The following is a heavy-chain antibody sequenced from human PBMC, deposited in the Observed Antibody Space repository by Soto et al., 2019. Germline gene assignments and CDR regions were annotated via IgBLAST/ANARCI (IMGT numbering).Heavy chain of an antibody. V-gene: IGHV2-5*02. CDR3: AHFPYYYDRSGYYPTVDFDY. Sequence: QITLKESGPTLVKPTQTLTLTCTFSGFSLSTSGVGVGWIRQPPGKALEWLALIYWDDDKRYSPSLKSRLTITKDTSKNQVVLTMTNMDPVDTATYYCAHFPYYYDRSGYYPTVDFDYWGQGTLVTVSS. J-gene: IGHJ4*02. CDR2: IYWDDDK. CDR1: GFSLSTSGVG. D-gene: IGHD3-22*01.